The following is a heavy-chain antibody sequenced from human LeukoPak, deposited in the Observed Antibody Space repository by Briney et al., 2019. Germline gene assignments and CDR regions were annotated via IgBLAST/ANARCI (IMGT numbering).Heavy chain of an antibody. V-gene: IGHV4-30-4*01. CDR3: ASTQNPIAAAGPSAEYFQH. D-gene: IGHD6-13*01. Sequence: PSQTLSLTCTVSGGSISSGDYYWSWIRQPPGKGLEWIGYIYYSGSTYYNPSLKSRVTISVDRSKNQFSLKLSSVTAADTAVYYCASTQNPIAAAGPSAEYFQHWGQGTLVTVSS. J-gene: IGHJ1*01. CDR2: IYYSGST. CDR1: GGSISSGDYY.